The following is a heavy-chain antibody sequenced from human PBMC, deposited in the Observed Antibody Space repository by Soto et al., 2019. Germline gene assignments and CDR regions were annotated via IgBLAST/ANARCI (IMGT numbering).Heavy chain of an antibody. CDR1: GFTFSSYA. Sequence: GGSLRLSXAASGFTFSSYAMSWVRQAPGKGLEWVSAISGSGGSTYYADSVKGRFTISRDNSKNTLYLQMNSLRAEDTAVYYCAKDFSGFGELLGDAFDIWGQGTRGTVS. D-gene: IGHD3-10*01. V-gene: IGHV3-23*01. J-gene: IGHJ3*02. CDR2: ISGSGGST. CDR3: AKDFSGFGELLGDAFDI.